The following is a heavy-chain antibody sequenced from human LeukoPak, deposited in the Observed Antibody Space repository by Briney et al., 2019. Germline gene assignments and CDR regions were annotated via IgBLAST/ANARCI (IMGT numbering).Heavy chain of an antibody. D-gene: IGHD6-19*01. CDR1: GYTFTGYY. V-gene: IGHV1-2*02. CDR2: INPNSGGT. Sequence: ASVKVSCKASGYTFTGYYMHWVRQAPGQGLEWMGWINPNSGGTNYAQKFQGRVTMTRDTSIITAYVELSRLRPDDTAVYYCARTMVAGSNSGFDYSGQGTLVTVSS. CDR3: ARTMVAGSNSGFDY. J-gene: IGHJ4*02.